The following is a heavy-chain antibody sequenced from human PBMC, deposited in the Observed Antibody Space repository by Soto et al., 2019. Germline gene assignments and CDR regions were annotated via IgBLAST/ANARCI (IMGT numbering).Heavy chain of an antibody. V-gene: IGHV4-4*07. CDR1: GGTISGYY. CDR3: ARGQRFSDWVDP. Sequence: QVHLQESGPGLVKPSETLSLTCSVSGGTISGYYWTWIRQPAGKGLEWIGRLYSSGNTKYNPSLQIRVTMSLDTSNIQSSLRLTSVTAADTAVYYCARGQRFSDWVDPWGQGTLFTVSS. D-gene: IGHD3-3*01. CDR2: LYSSGNT. J-gene: IGHJ5*02.